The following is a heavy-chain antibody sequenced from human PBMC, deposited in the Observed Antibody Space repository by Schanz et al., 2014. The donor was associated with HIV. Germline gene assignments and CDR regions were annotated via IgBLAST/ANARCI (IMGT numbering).Heavy chain of an antibody. CDR3: ARDRSSSHYSYFYAMDV. CDR1: GGPFNIHY. V-gene: IGHV4-34*01. Sequence: QVPLQQWGAGLLKPSETLSLICAVYGGPFNIHYWSWLRQLPGKGLEWIGEINLDGNTNYNPSLKSRVTISIDMSKRQFSLKLPSVTAADTAVYYCARDRSSSHYSYFYAMDVWGQGTTVSVSS. D-gene: IGHD6-13*01. J-gene: IGHJ6*02. CDR2: INLDGNT.